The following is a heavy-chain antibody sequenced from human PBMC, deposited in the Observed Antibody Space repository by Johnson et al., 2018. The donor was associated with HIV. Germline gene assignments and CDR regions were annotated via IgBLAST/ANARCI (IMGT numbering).Heavy chain of an antibody. CDR2: IKQDGSEK. V-gene: IGHV3-7*01. J-gene: IGHJ3*02. D-gene: IGHD3-9*01. Sequence: VQLVESGGGLVQPGGSLRLSCAASGFTFSSYWMSWVRQAPGKGLEWVANIKQDGSEKYYVDSVKGRFTISRDNAKNSLYLQMNSLRAEDTAVYYCASGGVLGYFDWLFEDAFDIWGQGTMVTVSS. CDR1: GFTFSSYW. CDR3: ASGGVLGYFDWLFEDAFDI.